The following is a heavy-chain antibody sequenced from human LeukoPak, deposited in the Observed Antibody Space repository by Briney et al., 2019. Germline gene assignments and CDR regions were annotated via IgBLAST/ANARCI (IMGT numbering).Heavy chain of an antibody. CDR2: INAGNGNT. CDR3: AADSGPGGSSWYENFQH. J-gene: IGHJ1*01. V-gene: IGHV1-3*01. CDR1: GYTFTSYA. Sequence: ASVKVSCKASGYTFTSYAMHWVRQAPGQRLEWMGWINAGNGNTKYSQKFQSRVTITRDTSASTAYMELSSLRSEDTAVYYCAADSGPGGSSWYENFQHWGQGTLVTVSS. D-gene: IGHD6-13*01.